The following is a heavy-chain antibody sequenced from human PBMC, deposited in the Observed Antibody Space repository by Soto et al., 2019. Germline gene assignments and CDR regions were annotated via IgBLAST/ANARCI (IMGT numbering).Heavy chain of an antibody. V-gene: IGHV3-23*01. CDR2: ISGSGDRT. J-gene: IGHJ4*02. D-gene: IGHD3-22*01. CDR1: GITISNYP. CDR3: VKDDGGYPATAPH. Sequence: EVQLLESGGGLVQPGGSLRLSCAASGITISNYPMSWVRQAPGKGLDWVSGISGSGDRTYYADSAKGRFTISKDISRNSLPLQLDSLGVEETAVYFCVKDDGGYPATAPHWGQGTLVNV.